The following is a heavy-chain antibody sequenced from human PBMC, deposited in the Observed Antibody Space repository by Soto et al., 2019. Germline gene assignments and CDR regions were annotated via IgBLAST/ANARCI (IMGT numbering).Heavy chain of an antibody. V-gene: IGHV1-69*13. CDR3: ARRSIAAADYYYYGMDV. CDR2: IIPIFGTA. CDR1: GGTFSSYA. D-gene: IGHD6-13*01. Sequence: SVKVSCKASGGTFSSYAISWVRQAPGQGLEWMGGIIPIFGTANYAQKFQGRVTITADESTSTAYMELSSLRSEDTAVYYCARRSIAAADYYYYGMDVWGQGTTVTVSS. J-gene: IGHJ6*02.